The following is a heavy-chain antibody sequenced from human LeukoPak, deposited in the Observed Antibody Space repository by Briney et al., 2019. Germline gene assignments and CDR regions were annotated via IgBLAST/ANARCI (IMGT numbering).Heavy chain of an antibody. Sequence: GGSLRLSCAASGFTFSSYSMNWVRQAPGKGLEWVSSISSSSSYIYYADSVKGRFTISRDNAKNSLYLQMNSLRAEDTAVYYCAREGAAAMVLFYYYYGMDFWGQGTTVTVSS. CDR1: GFTFSSYS. D-gene: IGHD5-18*01. CDR3: AREGAAAMVLFYYYYGMDF. J-gene: IGHJ6*02. V-gene: IGHV3-21*01. CDR2: ISSSSSYI.